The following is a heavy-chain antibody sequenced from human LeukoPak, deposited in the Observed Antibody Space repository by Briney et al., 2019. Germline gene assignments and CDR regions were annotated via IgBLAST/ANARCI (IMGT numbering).Heavy chain of an antibody. CDR1: GYAFTSYG. CDR2: ISAYNGKT. Sequence: ASVKVSCKASGYAFTSYGISWVRQAPGQGLEWMGWISAYNGKTNYAQKLQGRVTMTTDTSTSTAYMELRGLRSDDTAVYYCARDGTDVLLWFGEPPGYYYYMDVWGKGTTVTVSS. J-gene: IGHJ6*03. V-gene: IGHV1-18*01. D-gene: IGHD3-10*01. CDR3: ARDGTDVLLWFGEPPGYYYYMDV.